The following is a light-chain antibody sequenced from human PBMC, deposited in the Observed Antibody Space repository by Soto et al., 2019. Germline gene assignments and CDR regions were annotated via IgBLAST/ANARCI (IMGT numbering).Light chain of an antibody. CDR3: LLSYSGALVV. Sequence: QAVVTQEPSLPVSPGGTITLTCGSSDGSVTSGHYPYWFQQKPGQAPRTMIYDTSNKHSWTPARLSGSLLGGKAALTLSGAQPEDEAEYYCLLSYSGALVVFGGGTKLTVL. V-gene: IGLV7-46*01. CDR2: DTS. J-gene: IGLJ2*01. CDR1: DGSVTSGHY.